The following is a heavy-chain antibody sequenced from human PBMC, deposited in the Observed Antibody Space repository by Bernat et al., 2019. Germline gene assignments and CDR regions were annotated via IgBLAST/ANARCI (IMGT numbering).Heavy chain of an antibody. CDR2: INHSGST. D-gene: IGHD6-19*01. CDR3: ARGRVAVAI. V-gene: IGHV4-34*01. CDR1: GGSFSGYY. J-gene: IGHJ3*02. Sequence: QVQLQQWGAGLLKPSETLSLTCAVYGGSFSGYYWSWIRQPPGKGLEWIGEINHSGSTNYNPSLKSGVTISVDTSKNQFSLKLSSVAAADTAVYYCARGRVAVAIWGQGTMVTVSS.